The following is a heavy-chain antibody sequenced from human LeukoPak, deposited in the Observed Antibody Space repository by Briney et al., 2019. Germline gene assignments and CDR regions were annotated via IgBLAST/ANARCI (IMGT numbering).Heavy chain of an antibody. J-gene: IGHJ4*02. CDR3: ARQYYDFWSGYSHPGVYHFDY. CDR2: ISSSSSYI. D-gene: IGHD3-3*01. V-gene: IGHV3-21*01. CDR1: GFTFSSYS. Sequence: GGSLRLSCAASGFTFSSYSMNWVRQAPGKGLEWVSSISSSSSYIYYADSVKGRFTISRDNAKNSLYLQMNSLRAEDTAVYYCARQYYDFWSGYSHPGVYHFDYWGQGTLVTVSS.